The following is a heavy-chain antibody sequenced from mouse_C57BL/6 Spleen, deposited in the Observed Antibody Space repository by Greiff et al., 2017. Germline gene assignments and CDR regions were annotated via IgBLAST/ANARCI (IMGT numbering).Heavy chain of an antibody. CDR3: ARKGDDYDGRAWFAY. V-gene: IGHV5-4*01. J-gene: IGHJ3*01. D-gene: IGHD2-4*01. Sequence: EVQLVESGGGLVKPGGSLKLSCAASGFTFSSYAMSWVRQTPEKRLEWVATISDGGSYTYYPDNVKGRFTISRDNAKNNLYLQMSHLKSEDTAMYYCARKGDDYDGRAWFAYWGQGTLVTVSA. CDR2: ISDGGSYT. CDR1: GFTFSSYA.